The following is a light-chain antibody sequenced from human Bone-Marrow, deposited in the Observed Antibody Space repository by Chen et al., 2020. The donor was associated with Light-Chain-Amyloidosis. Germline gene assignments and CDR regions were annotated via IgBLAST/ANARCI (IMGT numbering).Light chain of an antibody. J-gene: IGLJ3*02. CDR3: QSYQGSSQGV. V-gene: IGLV6-57*01. CDR1: SCSIATNY. Sequence: NFMLTQPHSVSESPGKTVIIACTRSSCSIATNYVQWYQQRPGSSPTTVIYEDDKRPSGVPDRFSGSIDRSSNSASLTISGLKTEDEADYYCQSYQGSSQGVFGGGTKLTVL. CDR2: EDD.